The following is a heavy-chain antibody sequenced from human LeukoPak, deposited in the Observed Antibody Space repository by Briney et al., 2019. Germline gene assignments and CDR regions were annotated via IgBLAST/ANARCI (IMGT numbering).Heavy chain of an antibody. CDR2: IKQDGSEK. J-gene: IGHJ4*02. CDR1: RFAFNKFA. CDR3: ARAYGDFWSGYYNYYFDY. V-gene: IGHV3-7*03. Sequence: GGSLRLSCAASRFAFNKFAMSWVRQAPGKGLEWVANIKQDGSEKYYVDSVKGRFTISRDNAKNSLYLQMNSLRAEDTAVYYCARAYGDFWSGYYNYYFDYWGQGTLVTVSS. D-gene: IGHD3-3*01.